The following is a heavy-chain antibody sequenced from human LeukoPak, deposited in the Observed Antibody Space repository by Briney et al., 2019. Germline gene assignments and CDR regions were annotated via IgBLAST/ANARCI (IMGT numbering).Heavy chain of an antibody. CDR3: ARDNLGGSGSYYTYYYYGMDV. Sequence: GGSLRLSCAASGFTFSSDWMHWVRQAPGKGLVWVSRISSDGSSTSYADSVRGRFTISRDNAKNILYLQMNSLRAEDTAVYYCARDNLGGSGSYYTYYYYGMDVWGQGTTVTVSS. V-gene: IGHV3-74*01. J-gene: IGHJ6*02. D-gene: IGHD3-10*01. CDR2: ISSDGSST. CDR1: GFTFSSDW.